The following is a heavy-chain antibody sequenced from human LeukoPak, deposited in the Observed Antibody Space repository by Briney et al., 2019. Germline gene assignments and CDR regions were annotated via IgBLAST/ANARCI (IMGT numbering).Heavy chain of an antibody. V-gene: IGHV3-53*01. Sequence: GGSLRLSCAASGFTVSSNYMTWVRQAPGKGLEWVSVIYSGGSTYYADSVKGRFTISRDNSKNTLYLQMNSLRAEDTAVYYCARPKRGTYGSGSYYYYGMDVWGQGTTVTVSS. CDR2: IYSGGST. J-gene: IGHJ6*02. CDR1: GFTVSSNY. D-gene: IGHD3-10*01. CDR3: ARPKRGTYGSGSYYYYGMDV.